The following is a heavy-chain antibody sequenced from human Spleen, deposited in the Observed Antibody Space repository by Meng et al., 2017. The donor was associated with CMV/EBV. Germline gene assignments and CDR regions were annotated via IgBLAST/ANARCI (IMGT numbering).Heavy chain of an antibody. CDR1: GFTFITYG. V-gene: IGHV3-23*01. CDR3: AKEQADGLPFDY. CDR2: IDKHGVTT. Sequence: LSLTCAASGFTFITYGMAWVRQVPGKGLEFVSAIDKHGVTTFYADSVKGRFTISRDNSKNTLSVQMNSLRAEDTAVYYCAKEQADGLPFDYWGQGTLVTVSS. J-gene: IGHJ4*02.